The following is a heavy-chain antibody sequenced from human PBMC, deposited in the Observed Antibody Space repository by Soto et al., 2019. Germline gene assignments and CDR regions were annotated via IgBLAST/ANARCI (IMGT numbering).Heavy chain of an antibody. D-gene: IGHD3-10*01. V-gene: IGHV4-31*03. Sequence: SETLSLTCTVSGGSISSGGYYWSWIRQHPGKGLEWIGYIYYSGSTYYNPSLKSRVTISVDTSKNQFSLKLSSVTAADTAVYHCAGATITMVRGASHYYYYYGMDVWGQGTTVTVSS. CDR3: AGATITMVRGASHYYYYYGMDV. J-gene: IGHJ6*02. CDR1: GGSISSGGYY. CDR2: IYYSGST.